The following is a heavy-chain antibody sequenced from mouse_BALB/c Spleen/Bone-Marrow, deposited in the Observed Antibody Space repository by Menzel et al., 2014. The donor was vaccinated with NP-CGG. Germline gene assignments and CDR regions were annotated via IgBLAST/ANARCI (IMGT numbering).Heavy chain of an antibody. J-gene: IGHJ2*01. CDR1: GYSLTSYY. CDR3: ARRDYYGSTCGFDY. D-gene: IGHD1-1*01. V-gene: IGHV1-66*01. Sequence: QVQLKESGPELVKPGASVKISCKASGYSLTSYYIHWVKQRPGQGLERIGWIFPRNGSTKYNEKFKGKATLTADTSSSTAYMQLSSLTSEDSAVYFCARRDYYGSTCGFDYWGQGTTLTVSS. CDR2: IFPRNGST.